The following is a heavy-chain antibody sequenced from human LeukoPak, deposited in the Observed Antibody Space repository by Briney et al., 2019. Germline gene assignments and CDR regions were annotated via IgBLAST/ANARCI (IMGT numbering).Heavy chain of an antibody. J-gene: IGHJ4*02. Sequence: GGSLRLSCAASGFTFSTYAMSWVRQAPGKGLEWVSTITGSGGSTYYADSVKGRFTISRDNSKNTLYLQMNSLRADDTAVYYCAKQLTVAATASYYWGQGTLVTVSS. D-gene: IGHD6-19*01. CDR3: AKQLTVAATASYY. CDR2: ITGSGGST. CDR1: GFTFSTYA. V-gene: IGHV3-23*01.